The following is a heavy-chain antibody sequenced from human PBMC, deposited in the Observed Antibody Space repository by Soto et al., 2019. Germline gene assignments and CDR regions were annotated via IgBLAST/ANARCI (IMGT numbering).Heavy chain of an antibody. J-gene: IGHJ6*02. CDR2: ISGSGGNT. CDR3: ERDLRTLYGMDV. Sequence: GGSLRLSCAASGFTFSSYALSWVRQAPGKGLEWVSGISGSGGNTYYADSVKGRFTISRDNSKNTLYLQMNSLRAEDTAVYYCERDLRTLYGMDVWGQGTTVTV. CDR1: GFTFSSYA. V-gene: IGHV3-23*01.